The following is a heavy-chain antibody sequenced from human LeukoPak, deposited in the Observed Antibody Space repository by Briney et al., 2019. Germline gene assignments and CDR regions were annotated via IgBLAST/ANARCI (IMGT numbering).Heavy chain of an antibody. V-gene: IGHV4-39*07. D-gene: IGHD3-16*01. CDR2: IYYSGST. CDR3: ARDLIMGVDY. J-gene: IGHJ4*02. Sequence: SETLSLTCTVSGGSISSSSYYWGWIRQPPGKGLEWIGSIYYSGSTYYNPSLKSRVTISVKTSKNQFSLKLSSVTAADTAVYYCARDLIMGVDYWGQGTLVTVSS. CDR1: GGSISSSSYY.